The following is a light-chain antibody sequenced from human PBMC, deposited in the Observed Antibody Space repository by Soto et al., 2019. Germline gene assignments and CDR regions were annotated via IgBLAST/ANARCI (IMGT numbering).Light chain of an antibody. V-gene: IGLV2-14*01. CDR1: SRDVGGYNY. CDR2: DVS. Sequence: LAQPASVSGSPGQSITISCTGTSRDVGGYNYVSWYQQHPGKAPQVMIYDVSNRPSGVSYRFSASKSGNTASLTISWLQAEDEADYFCSSYTSSGTYVLGTGTRSPS. CDR3: SSYTSSGTYV. J-gene: IGLJ1*01.